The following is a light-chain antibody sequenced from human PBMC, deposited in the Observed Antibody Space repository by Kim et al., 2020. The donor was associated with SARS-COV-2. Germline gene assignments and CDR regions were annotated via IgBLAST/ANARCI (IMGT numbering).Light chain of an antibody. V-gene: IGLV3-1*01. CDR2: QDS. Sequence: VSPGQTASLTCAGDKLGDKYAFWYQQKPGQSPVLVIYQDSKRPSGIPERFSGSNSGNTATLTISGTQAMDEADYYCQAWDSSTAVFGGGTQLTVL. CDR1: KLGDKY. CDR3: QAWDSSTAV. J-gene: IGLJ3*02.